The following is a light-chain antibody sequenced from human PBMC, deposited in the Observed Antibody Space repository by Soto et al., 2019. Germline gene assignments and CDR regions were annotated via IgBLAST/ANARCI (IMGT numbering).Light chain of an antibody. V-gene: IGLV2-14*01. CDR1: SSDIGAYNY. CDR2: DVS. J-gene: IGLJ1*01. Sequence: QSVLTQPASVSGSPGQSIAISCTGTSSDIGAYNYVSWYQQYPGKAPKLMIYDVSNRPSGVSDRFSGSKSGNTASLTISWLQAEDEAEYYCSSFTSSSTYVFGTGTKVTVL. CDR3: SSFTSSSTYV.